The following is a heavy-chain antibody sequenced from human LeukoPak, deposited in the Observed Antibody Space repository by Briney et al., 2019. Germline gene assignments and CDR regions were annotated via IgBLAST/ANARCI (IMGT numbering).Heavy chain of an antibody. CDR3: AKDINSGGYYVIFDY. CDR1: GFTFSIYA. D-gene: IGHD3-22*01. V-gene: IGHV3-9*01. CDR2: ISWNSGSI. Sequence: GGSLRLSCAASGFTFSIYAMSWVRQAPGKGLKWVSGISWNSGSIGYADSVKGRFTISRDNAKNSLYLQMNSLRAEDTALYYCAKDINSGGYYVIFDYWGQGTLVTVSS. J-gene: IGHJ4*02.